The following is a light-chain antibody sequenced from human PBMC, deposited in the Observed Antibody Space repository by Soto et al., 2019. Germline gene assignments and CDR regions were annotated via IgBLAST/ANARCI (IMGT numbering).Light chain of an antibody. CDR1: QDVSNY. CDR2: DAS. V-gene: IGKV1-33*01. J-gene: IGKJ2*01. Sequence: DIQMTQSPSSLSASVGDRVTITCQASQDVSNYLHWYQQKPGKAPKLLFYDASNLERGVPSRFSEIETGTEFTFTISGLRPEDVGTYYCQQYDNLPFTFGQGTKLEIK. CDR3: QQYDNLPFT.